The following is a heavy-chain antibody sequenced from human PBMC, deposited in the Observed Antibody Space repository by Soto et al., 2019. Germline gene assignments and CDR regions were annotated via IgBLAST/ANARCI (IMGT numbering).Heavy chain of an antibody. CDR3: ARAGACTGSDCPTNLWKWGAHVTPSDYHYSLMGV. J-gene: IGHJ6*03. CDR1: GFTFSSHW. Sequence: EVQLVESGGGLVLPGESLRLSCAASGFTFSSHWMNWVRQAPGKGLVWVSRINGHGSSRTYADSVRGRFTNSRDNAGKTMYIQKNELRDEDTATYYCARAGACTGSDCPTNLWKWGAHVTPSDYHYSLMGVWGKGTTITVSS. D-gene: IGHD2-8*02. CDR2: INGHGSSR. V-gene: IGHV3-74*01.